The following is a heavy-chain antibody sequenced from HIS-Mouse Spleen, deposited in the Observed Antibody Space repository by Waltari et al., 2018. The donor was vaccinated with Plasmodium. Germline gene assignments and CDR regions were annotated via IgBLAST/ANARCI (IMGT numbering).Heavy chain of an antibody. Sequence: QLQLQESGPGLVKPSETLSLTCPVPGGSIRSSSYYWGWIRQPPGKGLEWIGSIYYSGSTYYNPSLKSRVTISVDTSKNQFSLKLSSVTAADTAVYYCARRGGSYYYFDYWGQGTLVTVSS. CDR2: IYYSGST. CDR3: ARRGGSYYYFDY. J-gene: IGHJ4*02. CDR1: GGSIRSSSYY. V-gene: IGHV4-39*01. D-gene: IGHD1-26*01.